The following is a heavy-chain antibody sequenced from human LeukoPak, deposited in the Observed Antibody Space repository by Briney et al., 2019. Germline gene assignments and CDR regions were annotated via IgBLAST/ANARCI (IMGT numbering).Heavy chain of an antibody. V-gene: IGHV5-51*01. J-gene: IGHJ1*01. CDR2: IYPGDSTV. CDR3: AKLSSDSRADTEYFHH. D-gene: IGHD2-15*01. CDR1: VDMSALYW. Sequence: GESLKISCQASVDMSALYWIGWVRQLPGKGLEWMGVIYPGDSTVMHSPTLQGQVTMSVDRSINTAYLQWSSLKTSDRPIHDCAKLSSDSRADTEYFHHWGQGTLVTVSS.